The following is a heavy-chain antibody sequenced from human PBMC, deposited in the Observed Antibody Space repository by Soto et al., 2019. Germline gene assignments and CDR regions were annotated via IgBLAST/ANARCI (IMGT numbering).Heavy chain of an antibody. CDR1: GFTVSSNY. D-gene: IGHD6-13*01. V-gene: IGHV3-66*04. J-gene: IGHJ4*02. CDR2: IYSGGST. Sequence: GGSLRLSCAASGFTVSSNYMSWVRQAPGKGLEWVSVIYSGGSTYYADSVKGRFTISRDNSKNTLYLQMNSLRAEDTAVYYCARPTYSSSWYVPYWGQGTLVTVSS. CDR3: ARPTYSSSWYVPY.